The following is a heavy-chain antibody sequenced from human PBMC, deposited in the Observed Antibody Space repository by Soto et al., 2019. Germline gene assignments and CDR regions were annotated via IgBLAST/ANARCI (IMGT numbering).Heavy chain of an antibody. D-gene: IGHD3-22*01. CDR1: GFTFSSYA. Sequence: QVQLVESGGGVVQPGRSLRLSCAAAGFTFSSYAMHWVRQAPGKGLEWVAVISYDGSNKYYADSVKGPLTISRDNSKNTLYLQMNSLRAEDTAVYYCARGGYYYDSSGYFDYWGQGTLVTVSS. J-gene: IGHJ4*02. CDR2: ISYDGSNK. V-gene: IGHV3-30-3*01. CDR3: ARGGYYYDSSGYFDY.